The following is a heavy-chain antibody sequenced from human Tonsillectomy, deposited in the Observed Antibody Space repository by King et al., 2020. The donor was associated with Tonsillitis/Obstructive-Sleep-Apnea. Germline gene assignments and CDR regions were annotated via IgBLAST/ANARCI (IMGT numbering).Heavy chain of an antibody. J-gene: IGHJ4*02. CDR1: GFTFSSYA. CDR2: ISYDGSNK. CDR3: ARHGGTYYGEDY. V-gene: IGHV3-30-3*01. Sequence: VQLVESGGGVVQPGRSLRLSCKASGFTFSSYAMHWVRQAPGKGLEWVAIISYDGSNKYYGDSVRGRFTISRDNSQNTVDLQMNSLRAEDTAVYFCARHGGTYYGEDYWGQGTLVTVSS. D-gene: IGHD1-26*01.